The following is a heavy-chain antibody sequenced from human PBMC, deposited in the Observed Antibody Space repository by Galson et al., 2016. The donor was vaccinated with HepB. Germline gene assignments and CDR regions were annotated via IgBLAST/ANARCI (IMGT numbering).Heavy chain of an antibody. V-gene: IGHV1-18*01. CDR1: GYTFTSYG. CDR2: ISPYNGNA. J-gene: IGHJ5*02. D-gene: IGHD2-15*01. Sequence: SVKVSCKASGYTFTSYGITWVRQAPGQGLEWMGWISPYNGNAKYAQKLQGRVTMTTDTSTSTAYMELRSLRTDDTAVYYCARSGGVVLAATLFYYDPWGQGTMVTVSS. CDR3: ARSGGVVLAATLFYYDP.